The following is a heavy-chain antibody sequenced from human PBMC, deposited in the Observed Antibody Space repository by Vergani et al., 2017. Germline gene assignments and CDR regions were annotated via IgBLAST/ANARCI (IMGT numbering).Heavy chain of an antibody. D-gene: IGHD3-22*01. Sequence: QVQLVQSGAAVKKPGASVKVSCKLVGHSINTLGITWVRQAPGLGLEWMGWISAYNGNTNYAQKLQGRVTMTTDTSTSTAYMELRSLRSDDTAVYYCARDYEGLVVVLGYWGQGTLVTVSS. CDR2: ISAYNGNT. V-gene: IGHV1-18*01. J-gene: IGHJ4*02. CDR1: GHSINTLG. CDR3: ARDYEGLVVVLGY.